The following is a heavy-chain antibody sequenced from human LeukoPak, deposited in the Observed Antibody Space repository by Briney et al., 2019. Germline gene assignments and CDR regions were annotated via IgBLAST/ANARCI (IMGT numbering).Heavy chain of an antibody. J-gene: IGHJ4*02. D-gene: IGHD3-9*01. Sequence: GGSLRLSCAASGFSVSTNYMSWVRQAPGKGLEWVSVIYSSGSTDYADSVKGRFTISRDTSENTVYLQMNSLRADDTAVYHCARRQDDSPLGYWGQGTLVTVSS. V-gene: IGHV3-53*01. CDR2: IYSSGST. CDR3: ARRQDDSPLGY. CDR1: GFSVSTNY.